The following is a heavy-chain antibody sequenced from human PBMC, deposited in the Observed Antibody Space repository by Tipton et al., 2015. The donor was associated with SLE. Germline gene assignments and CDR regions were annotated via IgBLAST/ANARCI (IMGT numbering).Heavy chain of an antibody. CDR2: INHSGST. Sequence: TLSLTCTVSGGSISSADYYWSWIRQSPGKGLERIGEINHSGSTNYNPSLKSRVTISIDTSKNQFSLKLNSVTAADTAVYYCATGYYGSGSYVWGQGTLVTVSS. D-gene: IGHD3-10*01. CDR3: ATGYYGSGSYV. CDR1: GGSISSADYY. J-gene: IGHJ4*02. V-gene: IGHV4-34*01.